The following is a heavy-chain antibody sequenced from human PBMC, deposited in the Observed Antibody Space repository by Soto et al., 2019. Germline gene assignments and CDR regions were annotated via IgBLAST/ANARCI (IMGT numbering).Heavy chain of an antibody. CDR2: ISGSGGST. D-gene: IGHD3-9*01. Sequence: GGSLRLSCAAAGFTFSNAWMNWVRQAPGKGLEWVSAISGSGGSTYYADSVKGRFTISRDNSKNTLYLQMNSLRAEDTAVYYCASWPMRHEFDILTLTRRGYFDYWGQGTLVTVSS. V-gene: IGHV3-23*01. CDR3: ASWPMRHEFDILTLTRRGYFDY. CDR1: GFTFSNAW. J-gene: IGHJ4*02.